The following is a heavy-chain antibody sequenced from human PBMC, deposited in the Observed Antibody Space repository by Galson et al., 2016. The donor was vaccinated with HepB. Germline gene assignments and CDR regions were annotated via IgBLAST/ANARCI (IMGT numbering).Heavy chain of an antibody. CDR1: GSTFTKYY. D-gene: IGHD3-16*01. Sequence: SVKVSCKASGSTFTKYYMHWVRQAPGQGLEWMGIIHPSNFTTTYAETFQGRVTMTRDTSTSTVYMELSSLKSDHTAVYYCARSLYRTHPPNAPTPFDSWGQGTLVSVSS. CDR2: IHPSNFTT. V-gene: IGHV1-46*01. J-gene: IGHJ5*01. CDR3: ARSLYRTHPPNAPTPFDS.